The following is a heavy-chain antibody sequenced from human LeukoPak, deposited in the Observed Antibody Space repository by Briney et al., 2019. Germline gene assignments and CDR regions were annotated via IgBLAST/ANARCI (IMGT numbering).Heavy chain of an antibody. CDR2: IVVGSGNT. V-gene: IGHV1-58*01. CDR3: AGARPGYCSSTSCRGGGSYYYYGMDV. CDR1: GFTFTSSA. Sequence: SVTVSCKASGFTFTSSAVQWVRQARGQRLEWIGWIVVGSGNTNYAQKFQERVTITRDMSTSTAYMELSSLRSDGTTVYCCAGARPGYCSSTSCRGGGSYYYYGMDVWGKGTTVTVSS. J-gene: IGHJ6*04. D-gene: IGHD2-2*01.